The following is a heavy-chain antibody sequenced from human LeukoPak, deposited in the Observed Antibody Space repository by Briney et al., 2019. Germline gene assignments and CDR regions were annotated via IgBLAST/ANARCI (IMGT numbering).Heavy chain of an antibody. CDR3: ARDGSPYNPRFDY. J-gene: IGHJ4*02. D-gene: IGHD5-24*01. V-gene: IGHV3-30-3*01. CDR1: RFTFSSYA. CDR2: ISYDGSNK. Sequence: AGGSLRLSCAASRFTFSSYAMHWVRQAPGKGLEWVAVISYDGSNKYYADSVKGRFTISRDNSKNTLYLQMNSLRAEDTAVYYCARDGSPYNPRFDYWGQGTLVTVSS.